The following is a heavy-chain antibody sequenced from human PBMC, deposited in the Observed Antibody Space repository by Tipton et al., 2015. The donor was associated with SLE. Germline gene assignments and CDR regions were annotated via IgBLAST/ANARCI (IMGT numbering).Heavy chain of an antibody. D-gene: IGHD6-19*01. V-gene: IGHV4-39*01. Sequence: PGLVKPSETLSLTCTVSGGSINSSPYYWGWIRQPPGKGLEWIGSIFYSGTTYYNPSLKSRITISVDTSKNQFSLKLSSVTAADTAVYYCASLIAVAGRGAFDIRGQGTMVTVSS. CDR2: IFYSGTT. CDR1: GGSINSSPYY. J-gene: IGHJ3*02. CDR3: ASLIAVAGRGAFDI.